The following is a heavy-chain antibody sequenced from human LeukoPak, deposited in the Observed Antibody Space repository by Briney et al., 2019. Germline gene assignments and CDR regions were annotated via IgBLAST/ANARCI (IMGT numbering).Heavy chain of an antibody. CDR3: TRVTDGEPPFDY. CDR1: GFTISRYA. D-gene: IGHD5-24*01. Sequence: PGRSLRLSCAASGFTISRYAMHWVRQAPGKVLEWVAVISYDGVNKYYADSVKGRFAISRDNSKNTLYLQMNSLRAEDTAVYFCTRVTDGEPPFDYWDQGTLVTVSS. J-gene: IGHJ4*02. CDR2: ISYDGVNK. V-gene: IGHV3-30*09.